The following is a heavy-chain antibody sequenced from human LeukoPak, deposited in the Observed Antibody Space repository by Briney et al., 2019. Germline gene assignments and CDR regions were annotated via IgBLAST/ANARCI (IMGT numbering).Heavy chain of an antibody. CDR1: GFTFSDYA. J-gene: IGHJ4*02. V-gene: IGHV3-23*01. Sequence: GGSLRLSCAASGFTFSDYAMSWVRQAPGKGLEWVSAIVGSGGSTYYADSVKGRFSISRDNSKNTLFLQMNSLRVEDTALYYCSKWGDYDVLTGYYDSDFWGQGTLVTVSS. D-gene: IGHD3-9*01. CDR3: SKWGDYDVLTGYYDSDF. CDR2: IVGSGGST.